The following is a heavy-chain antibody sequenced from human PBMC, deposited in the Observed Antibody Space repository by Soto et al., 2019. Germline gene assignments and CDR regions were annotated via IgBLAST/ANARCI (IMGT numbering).Heavy chain of an antibody. CDR1: GFTFTDHY. CDR2: ISDSGRKI. CDR3: ARDNIAFSTSFSYSYYTMDV. J-gene: IGHJ6*02. V-gene: IGHV3-11*01. Sequence: GGSLRLSCAASGFTFTDHYMNWIRQAPGKGLERFSYISDSGRKIYYADTVKGRFTISRDNAKNSLYLQMNSLRAEDTATYYCARDNIAFSTSFSYSYYTMDVWGLGTSVTVSS. D-gene: IGHD2-2*01.